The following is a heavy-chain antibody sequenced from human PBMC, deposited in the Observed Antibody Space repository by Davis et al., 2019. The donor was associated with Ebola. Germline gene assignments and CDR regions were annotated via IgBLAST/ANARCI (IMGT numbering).Heavy chain of an antibody. CDR3: ARLECGTSCYPNWFDP. Sequence: SVKVSCKASGGTFSSYAISWVRQAPGQGLEWMGGIIPISGTANHPQKFQGRVTITADKSTSTAYMELSSLRSEDTAVYYCARLECGTSCYPNWFDPWGQGTLVTVSS. V-gene: IGHV1-69*06. CDR1: GGTFSSYA. D-gene: IGHD2-2*01. J-gene: IGHJ5*02. CDR2: IIPISGTA.